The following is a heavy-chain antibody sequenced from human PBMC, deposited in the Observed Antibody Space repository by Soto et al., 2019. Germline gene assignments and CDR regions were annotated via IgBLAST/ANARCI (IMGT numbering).Heavy chain of an antibody. Sequence: QVQLVQSGGGVVQSGRSLRLSCTSSGFTFNTYGLFWAPHAPGKGLEWVAGILYDGSYRYYVDSVQGRFTVSRDNSKNTVYVEMNSLRAEDTAVYYCARISGSGHLGWFDPWGQGTLVSVSS. V-gene: IGHV3-33*03. CDR1: GFTFNTYG. D-gene: IGHD3-10*01. CDR2: ILYDGSYR. CDR3: ARISGSGHLGWFDP. J-gene: IGHJ5*02.